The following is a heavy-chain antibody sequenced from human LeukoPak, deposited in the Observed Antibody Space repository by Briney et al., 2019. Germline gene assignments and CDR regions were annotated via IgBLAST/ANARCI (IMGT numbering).Heavy chain of an antibody. CDR2: IRYDGSNK. CDR3: AKDWGSFLPLVRQNY. CDR1: GFTFSSYG. V-gene: IGHV3-30*02. Sequence: GGSLRLSCAASGFTFSSYGMHWVRQAPGKGLEWVAFIRYDGSNKYYADSVKGRFTISRDNSKNTLYLQMNSLRAEDTAVYYCAKDWGSFLPLVRQNYWGQGTLVTVSS. J-gene: IGHJ4*02. D-gene: IGHD6-6*01.